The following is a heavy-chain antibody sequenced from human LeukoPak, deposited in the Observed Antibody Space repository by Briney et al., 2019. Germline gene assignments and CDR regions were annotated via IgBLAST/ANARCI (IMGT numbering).Heavy chain of an antibody. CDR3: AKEVGMATKSAKLGDY. V-gene: IGHV3-30*18. CDR2: ISYDGSNK. CDR1: GFTFSSYG. J-gene: IGHJ4*02. Sequence: PGGSLRLSCAASGFTFSSYGMHWVRQAPGKGLEWVAVISYDGSNKYYADSVKGRFTISRDNSKNTLYLQMNSLRAEDTAVYYCAKEVGMATKSAKLGDYWGQGTLVTVSS. D-gene: IGHD5-24*01.